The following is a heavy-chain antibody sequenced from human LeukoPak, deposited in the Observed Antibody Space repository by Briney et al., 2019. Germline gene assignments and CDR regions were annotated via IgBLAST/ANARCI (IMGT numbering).Heavy chain of an antibody. D-gene: IGHD2-15*01. V-gene: IGHV3-30-3*01. Sequence: GGSLRLSCAASGFTFSGYAIHWVRQAPGKGRVWVAFILYDVSIKYYADSAKGRCTISRENSKNTLNLKINSLRAEDTAVYYCARDLSEKYSIDYWGQGTLVTVSS. CDR2: ILYDVSIK. J-gene: IGHJ4*02. CDR3: ARDLSEKYSIDY. CDR1: GFTFSGYA.